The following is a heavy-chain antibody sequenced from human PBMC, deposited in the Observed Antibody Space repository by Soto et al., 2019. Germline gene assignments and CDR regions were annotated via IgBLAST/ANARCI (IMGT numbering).Heavy chain of an antibody. Sequence: SETLPLPLGVYGGPLRRYYYILILQPPGKGLEWIGEIEHSGSTNYTPSLKSRVTPSVDTSQNQFSLNLSSVTAADTALYYCVGRRSGAGIGWFSSWGRGTLVPGSS. CDR2: IEHSGST. J-gene: IGHJ5*02. V-gene: IGHV4-34*01. D-gene: IGHD6-13*01. CDR1: GGPLRRYY. CDR3: VGRRSGAGIGWFSS.